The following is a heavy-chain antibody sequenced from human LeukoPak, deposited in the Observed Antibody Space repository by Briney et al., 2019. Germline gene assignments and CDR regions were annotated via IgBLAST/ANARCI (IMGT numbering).Heavy chain of an antibody. CDR1: GGTFSSYA. Sequence: GSSVKVSCKASGGTFSSYAIRWVRQAPGQGLEWMGGIIPIFGTANYAQKFQGRVTITTDESTSTAYMELSSLRSEDTAVYYCARHSDGGPGNWFDPWGQGTLVTVSS. CDR2: IIPIFGTA. J-gene: IGHJ5*02. D-gene: IGHD5-24*01. CDR3: ARHSDGGPGNWFDP. V-gene: IGHV1-69*05.